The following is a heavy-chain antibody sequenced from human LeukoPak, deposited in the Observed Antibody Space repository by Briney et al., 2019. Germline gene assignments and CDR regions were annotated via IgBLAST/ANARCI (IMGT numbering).Heavy chain of an antibody. J-gene: IGHJ4*02. CDR3: ARGDIVVVPAAIVDY. CDR2: INSDGSST. Sequence: GGSPRLSCAASGFTFSSYWMHWVRQAPGKGLVWVSRINSDGSSTSYADSVKGRFTISRDNAKNTLYLQMNSLRAEDTAVYYCARGDIVVVPAAIVDYWGQGTLVTVSS. CDR1: GFTFSSYW. V-gene: IGHV3-74*01. D-gene: IGHD2-2*02.